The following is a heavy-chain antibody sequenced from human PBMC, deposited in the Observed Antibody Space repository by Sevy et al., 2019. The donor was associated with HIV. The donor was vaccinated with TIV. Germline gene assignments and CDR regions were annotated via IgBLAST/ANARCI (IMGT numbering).Heavy chain of an antibody. V-gene: IGHV3-23*01. D-gene: IGHD3-22*01. CDR2: TSGGGDRT. Sequence: GGSLRLSCAASGFIFSNYAMSWVRQAPGKGLEWVSTTSGGGDRTFYADSVKGRFSVSRDNSKNTRCLQLNSLTAADTAVYYCATPNYYDGTDYWGQGTLVTVSS. J-gene: IGHJ4*02. CDR1: GFIFSNYA. CDR3: ATPNYYDGTDY.